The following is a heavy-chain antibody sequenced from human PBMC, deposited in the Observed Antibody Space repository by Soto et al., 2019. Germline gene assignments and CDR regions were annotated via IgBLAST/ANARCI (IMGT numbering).Heavy chain of an antibody. V-gene: IGHV5-51*01. Sequence: GESLKISCKGSGYSFTSYWIGWVRQMPGKGLEWMGIIYPGDSDTRYSPSFQGQVTISAGKYIRTAYLQWSNLKASDTAMYYCARGVVVAATAGFDYWGQGTLVTVSS. CDR2: IYPGDSDT. D-gene: IGHD2-15*01. CDR3: ARGVVVAATAGFDY. J-gene: IGHJ4*02. CDR1: GYSFTSYW.